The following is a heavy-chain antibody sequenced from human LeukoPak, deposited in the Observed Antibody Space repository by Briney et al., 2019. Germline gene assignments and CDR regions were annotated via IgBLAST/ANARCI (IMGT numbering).Heavy chain of an antibody. Sequence: SETLSLTCTVSGGSISSYYWSWIRQPPGKGLEWIGYIYYSGSTNYNPSLKSRVTISVDTSKNQFSLKLSSVTAADTAVYYCARPYCSGGSCYTIDYWGQGTLVTVSS. CDR3: ARPYCSGGSCYTIDY. CDR2: IYYSGST. V-gene: IGHV4-59*12. J-gene: IGHJ4*02. D-gene: IGHD2-15*01. CDR1: GGSISSYY.